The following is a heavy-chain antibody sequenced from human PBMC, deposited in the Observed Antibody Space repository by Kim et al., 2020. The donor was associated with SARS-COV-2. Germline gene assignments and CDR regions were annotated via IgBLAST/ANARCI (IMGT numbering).Heavy chain of an antibody. V-gene: IGHV3-23*01. CDR2: ISGNGATT. Sequence: GGSLRLSCAASGFTFSSYAMSWVRQAPGKGLEWVSTISGNGATTYHADSVKGRFSISRDNSRNTVYLQMNTLTVDDTAIYYCAKIIRCLVPVEYWGQGTLVSVSS. J-gene: IGHJ4*02. CDR1: GFTFSSYA. CDR3: AKIIRCLVPVEY. D-gene: IGHD2-8*01.